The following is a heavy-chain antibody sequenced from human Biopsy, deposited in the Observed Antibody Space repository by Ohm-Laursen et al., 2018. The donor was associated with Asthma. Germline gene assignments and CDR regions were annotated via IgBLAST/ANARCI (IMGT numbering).Heavy chain of an antibody. V-gene: IGHV1-18*04. J-gene: IGHJ5*02. Sequence: GASVTVSCKASGYTFSNYAISWVRQAPGQGLEWMGWISGYNGDTKFAQNVKGRLSLTTDTSTSTAYMELRSLTSDDTAVYYCVRDKVVVVPGSKGPTDWFDPWGQGTLVTVSS. CDR2: ISGYNGDT. D-gene: IGHD2-15*01. CDR1: GYTFSNYA. CDR3: VRDKVVVVPGSKGPTDWFDP.